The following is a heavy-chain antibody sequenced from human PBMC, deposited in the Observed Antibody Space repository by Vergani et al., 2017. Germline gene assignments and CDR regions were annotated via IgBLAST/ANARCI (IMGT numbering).Heavy chain of an antibody. CDR2: IQYDGNDI. Sequence: QVQLVESGGGVVQPGGSLRLSCVASGFSVSNSGMHWVRQTPGKGLEWVAFIQYDGNDIFYADFVEGRFTISRDNSKNSLYLQMRSLRFDDTAVYYCANEGSANRIRGWLDHWGQGALVTVSS. V-gene: IGHV3-30*02. CDR1: GFSVSNSG. CDR3: ANEGSANRIRGWLDH. D-gene: IGHD3-10*01. J-gene: IGHJ4*02.